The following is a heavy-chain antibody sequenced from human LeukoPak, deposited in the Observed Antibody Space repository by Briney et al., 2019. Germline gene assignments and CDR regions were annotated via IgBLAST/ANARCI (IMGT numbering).Heavy chain of an antibody. D-gene: IGHD3-10*01. CDR2: IRYDGGNK. J-gene: IGHJ4*02. CDR3: AKDKRGGSGYGDY. V-gene: IGHV3-30*02. CDR1: GFTFSSYG. Sequence: PGGSLRLSCAASGFTFSSYGMHWVRQAPGKGLEWVAFIRYDGGNKYYADSVKGRFTISRDNSKNTLYLQMNSLRAEDTAVYYCAKDKRGGSGYGDYWGQGTLVTVSS.